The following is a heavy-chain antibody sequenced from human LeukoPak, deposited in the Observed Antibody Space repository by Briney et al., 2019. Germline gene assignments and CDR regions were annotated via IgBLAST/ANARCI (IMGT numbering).Heavy chain of an antibody. CDR1: GGSIRSYY. V-gene: IGHV4-59*08. CDR2: IYYSGST. CDR3: GRQEGSSLAFGAFDI. Sequence: SETLSLTCTVSGGSIRSYYWSWIRQPPGKGLEWIGYIYYSGSTNYNPSLKSRVTISVDTSKNKFSLKLSSVTAADTAVYYYGRQEGSSLAFGAFDIWGQGTMVTVSS. J-gene: IGHJ3*02. D-gene: IGHD6-13*01.